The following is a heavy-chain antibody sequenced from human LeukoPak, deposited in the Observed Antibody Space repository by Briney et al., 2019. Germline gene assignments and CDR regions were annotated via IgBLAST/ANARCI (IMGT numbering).Heavy chain of an antibody. CDR2: IYYSGYT. CDR1: GGSISSYY. D-gene: IGHD6-6*01. V-gene: IGHV4-59*01. Sequence: PSETLSLTCTVSGGSISSYYWSWIRQPPGKGLKWIGNIYYSGYTTYSPSLRSRVTISVDTSKNQFSLKLSSATAADTAVYYCARGGSSIWGVGNWFDPWGQGTLVTVSS. J-gene: IGHJ5*02. CDR3: ARGGSSIWGVGNWFDP.